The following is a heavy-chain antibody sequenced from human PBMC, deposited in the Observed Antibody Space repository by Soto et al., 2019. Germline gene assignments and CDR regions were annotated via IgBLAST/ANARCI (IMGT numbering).Heavy chain of an antibody. CDR1: GYIFTTYA. CDR3: VRETRGEWYFDD. D-gene: IGHD2-21*01. Sequence: QVQLVQSGAEEKKPGASVKVSCKASGYIFTTYAMHWVRQAPGQGLEWMGWIHAGNGNTRYSQNFQGRVTITRDASENTAYMEMSSLRAEDTAVYYCVRETRGEWYFDDWGQGTLVTVSS. V-gene: IGHV1-3*05. J-gene: IGHJ4*02. CDR2: IHAGNGNT.